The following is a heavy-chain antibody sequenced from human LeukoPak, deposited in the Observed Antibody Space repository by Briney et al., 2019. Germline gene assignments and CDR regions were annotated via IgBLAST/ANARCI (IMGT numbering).Heavy chain of an antibody. Sequence: GGSLRLSCAASGFTFSSYVMSWVRQAPGKGLEWVSLISGNDGSTYYADSVKGRFTISRDNSKNTLYLQMSSLRADDTAVYYCARRSVTTFDYWGQGTLVTVSS. D-gene: IGHD4-17*01. V-gene: IGHV3-23*01. CDR1: GFTFSSYV. J-gene: IGHJ4*02. CDR2: ISGNDGST. CDR3: ARRSVTTFDY.